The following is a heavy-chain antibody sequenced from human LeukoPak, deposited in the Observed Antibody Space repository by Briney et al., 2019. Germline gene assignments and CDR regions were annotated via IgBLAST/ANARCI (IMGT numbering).Heavy chain of an antibody. V-gene: IGHV3-48*03. Sequence: GGSLRLSCAASGFTFSSYEMNWVRQAPGKGLEWVSYISSSGSTIYYADSVKGRFTISRDNAKNSLYLQMNSLRADDTAVYYCARVGYSSGWRAPDFDYWGQGTLVTVSS. CDR1: GFTFSSYE. CDR2: ISSSGSTI. CDR3: ARVGYSSGWRAPDFDY. D-gene: IGHD6-19*01. J-gene: IGHJ4*02.